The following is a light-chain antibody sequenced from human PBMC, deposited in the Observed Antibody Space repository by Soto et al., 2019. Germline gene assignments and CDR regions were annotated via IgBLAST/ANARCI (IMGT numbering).Light chain of an antibody. CDR1: QAVGTS. V-gene: IGKV1-5*03. J-gene: IGKJ4*01. CDR2: DAS. CDR3: QQYYTYPLT. Sequence: DIQMTQSPSTLSASVGDRITITCRASQAVGTSLAWYQQRPGQAPQLLISDASNLPIWVPSRFSGSGSGTDFFLTTTSLLPDAFATYFCQQYYTYPLTFGGGTKVDIK.